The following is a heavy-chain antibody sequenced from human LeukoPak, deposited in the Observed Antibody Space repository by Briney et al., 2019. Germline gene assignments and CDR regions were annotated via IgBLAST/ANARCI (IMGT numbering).Heavy chain of an antibody. D-gene: IGHD2-2*01. CDR2: ISSSSSTI. J-gene: IGHJ3*01. V-gene: IGHV3-48*01. Sequence: GGSLRLSCAASGFTFGSYSMNWVRQAPGKGLEWVSYISSSSSTIYYADSVKGRFTISRDNAKNSLYLQMNSLRAEDTAVYYCARDYQYAFDVWGQGTMLTVSS. CDR3: ARDYQYAFDV. CDR1: GFTFGSYS.